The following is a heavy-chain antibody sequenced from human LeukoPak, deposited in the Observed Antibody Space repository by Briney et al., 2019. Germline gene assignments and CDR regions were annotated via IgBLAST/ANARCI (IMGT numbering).Heavy chain of an antibody. V-gene: IGHV4-38-2*02. J-gene: IGHJ4*02. CDR1: GYSISSGYY. CDR2: IYHSGST. Sequence: SETLSLTCTVSGYSISSGYYWGWIRQPPGKGLEWIGSIYHSGSTYYNPSLKSRVTISVDTSKNQFSLKLSSVTAADTAVYYCARSLVVVITRSSYYFDYWGQGTLVTVSS. CDR3: ARSLVVVITRSSYYFDY. D-gene: IGHD3-22*01.